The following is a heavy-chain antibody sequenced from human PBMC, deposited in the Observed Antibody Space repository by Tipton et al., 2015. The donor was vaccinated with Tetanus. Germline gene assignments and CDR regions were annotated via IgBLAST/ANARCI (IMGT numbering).Heavy chain of an antibody. J-gene: IGHJ6*03. V-gene: IGHV3-7*01. CDR1: GFTFSSYC. Sequence: SLRLSCAASGFTFSSYCMSWVRQAPGKGLEWVANIKQNGSEKYYVDSVKGRFTISRDNAKNSLYLQMNSLRAEDTAVYYCAREDPTAVAGKTYYDMDVWGKGTTVTVSS. CDR3: AREDPTAVAGKTYYDMDV. D-gene: IGHD6-19*01. CDR2: IKQNGSEK.